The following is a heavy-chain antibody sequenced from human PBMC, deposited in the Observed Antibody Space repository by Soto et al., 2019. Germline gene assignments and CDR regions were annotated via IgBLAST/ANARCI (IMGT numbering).Heavy chain of an antibody. D-gene: IGHD1-26*01. Sequence: ASVKVSCKASGYTFTGHYIHWVRQAPEQGPEWMGEIGPESGATRYAQRFQGRVTMTRDMSITTVYMELSRLRSEDTAVYYCATHREGATYYFDYWGQGTLVTVSS. V-gene: IGHV1-2*02. CDR1: GYTFTGHY. CDR2: IGPESGAT. CDR3: ATHREGATYYFDY. J-gene: IGHJ4*02.